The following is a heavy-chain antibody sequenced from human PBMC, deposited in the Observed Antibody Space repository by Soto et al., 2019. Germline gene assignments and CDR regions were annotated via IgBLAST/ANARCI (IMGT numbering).Heavy chain of an antibody. CDR1: GYRFSSFW. D-gene: IGHD6-13*01. V-gene: IGHV5-51*01. CDR3: ARHGYSSSWYPDH. Sequence: PGESLKISCQVSGYRFSSFWIGWVRQKPGKGLEWMGIAQPGHSDTRYSPAFQGHVTISADESTNTAYLQWSSLRASDTAMYFCARHGYSSSWYPDHWGQGXLVTVSS. J-gene: IGHJ4*02. CDR2: AQPGHSDT.